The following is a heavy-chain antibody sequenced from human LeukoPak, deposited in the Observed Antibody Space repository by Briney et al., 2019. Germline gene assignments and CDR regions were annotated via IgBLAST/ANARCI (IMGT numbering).Heavy chain of an antibody. CDR1: GFSFRSYA. CDR2: ISGSGGST. J-gene: IGHJ4*02. Sequence: GGSLRLSCAASGFSFRSYAMSWVRQAPGKGLEWVSTISGSGGSTYYADSVKGRFTISRDNSKNTLYLQMNSLRAEDTAVYYCAKDRDYGDYWGQGTLVTASS. CDR3: AKDRDYGDY. V-gene: IGHV3-23*01.